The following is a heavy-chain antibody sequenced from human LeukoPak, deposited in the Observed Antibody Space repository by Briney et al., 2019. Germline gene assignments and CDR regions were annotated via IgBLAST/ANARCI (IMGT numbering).Heavy chain of an antibody. CDR3: ARDAGYSSGWLHWYFDL. V-gene: IGHV4-61*02. Sequence: SQTLSLTCTVSGGSISSGSYYWSWIRQPAGKGLEWIGRFYTSGSTNYNPSLKGRVTISVDTSKTQFSLKLSSVTAADTAVYYCARDAGYSSGWLHWYFDLWGRGTLVTDSS. CDR1: GGSISSGSYY. CDR2: FYTSGST. D-gene: IGHD6-19*01. J-gene: IGHJ2*01.